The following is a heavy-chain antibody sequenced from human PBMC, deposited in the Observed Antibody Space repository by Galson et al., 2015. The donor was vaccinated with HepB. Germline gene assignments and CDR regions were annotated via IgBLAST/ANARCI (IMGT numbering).Heavy chain of an antibody. Sequence: SLRLSCAASGVTVSSNYMSWVRQAPGKGLEWVTVIYSGGSTYYADSVKGRYTNSRDNSKNTLYLQMNSLRAEDTAVYYCASEHRPYYYYYMDVWGKGTTVTVSS. V-gene: IGHV3-53*05. CDR3: ASEHRPYYYYYMDV. J-gene: IGHJ6*03. D-gene: IGHD1-14*01. CDR2: IYSGGST. CDR1: GVTVSSNY.